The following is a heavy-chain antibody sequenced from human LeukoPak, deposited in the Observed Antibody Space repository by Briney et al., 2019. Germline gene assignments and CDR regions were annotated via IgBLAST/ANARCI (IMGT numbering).Heavy chain of an antibody. J-gene: IGHJ6*02. CDR3: ARFFMDIVVVVAAMGYYGMDV. D-gene: IGHD2-15*01. V-gene: IGHV3-48*03. Sequence: PGGSLRLSCAASGFTFSSYEMNWVRQAPGKGLEWVSYISSSGSTIYYADSVKGRFTISRDNAKSSLYLQMNSLRAEDTAVYYCARFFMDIVVVVAAMGYYGMDVWGQGTTVTVS. CDR1: GFTFSSYE. CDR2: ISSSGSTI.